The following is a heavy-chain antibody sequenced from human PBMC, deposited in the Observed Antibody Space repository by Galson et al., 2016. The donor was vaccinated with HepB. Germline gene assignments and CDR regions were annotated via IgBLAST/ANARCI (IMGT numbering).Heavy chain of an antibody. CDR2: ISTYNGNT. CDR3: ARDGTLSGSYYHFYGMDV. D-gene: IGHD1-26*01. CDR1: GYTFINYG. Sequence: SVKVSCKASGYTFINYGISWVRQAPGPGLEWMGLISTYNGNTTHQHKFKCRVTLTADISTSTAQMELRSLRSDDTAVYYCARDGTLSGSYYHFYGMDVWGQGTTVTVS. V-gene: IGHV1-18*04. J-gene: IGHJ6*02.